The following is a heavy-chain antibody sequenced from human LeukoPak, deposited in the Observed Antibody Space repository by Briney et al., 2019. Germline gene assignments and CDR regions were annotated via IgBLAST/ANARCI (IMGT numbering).Heavy chain of an antibody. CDR3: ARETSAVVPDHFDY. D-gene: IGHD2-2*01. CDR1: GGSFSGYY. J-gene: IGHJ4*02. Sequence: SETLSLTCAVYGGSFSGYYWSWIRQPPGKGLEWIGEINHSGSTNYNPSLESRVTISVDTSKNQFSLKLSSVTAADTAVYYCARETSAVVPDHFDYWGQGTLVTVSS. V-gene: IGHV4-34*01. CDR2: INHSGST.